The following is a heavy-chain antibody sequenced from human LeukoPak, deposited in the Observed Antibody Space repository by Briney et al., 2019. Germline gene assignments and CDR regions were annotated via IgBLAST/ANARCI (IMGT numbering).Heavy chain of an antibody. D-gene: IGHD6-13*01. Sequence: SETLSLTCAVYGGSFSGYYWSWIRQPPGKGLEWIGEINHSGSTNYNPSLKSRVTISVDTSKNQFSLKLSSVTAADTAVYYCARGLYSSSWYYYYGMDVWGRGTTVTVSS. V-gene: IGHV4-34*01. CDR1: GGSFSGYY. CDR3: ARGLYSSSWYYYYGMDV. J-gene: IGHJ6*02. CDR2: INHSGST.